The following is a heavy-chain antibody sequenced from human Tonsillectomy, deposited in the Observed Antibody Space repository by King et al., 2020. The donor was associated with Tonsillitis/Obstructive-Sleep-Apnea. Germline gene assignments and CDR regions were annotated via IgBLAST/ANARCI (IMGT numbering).Heavy chain of an antibody. D-gene: IGHD4-23*01. J-gene: IGHJ6*02. V-gene: IGHV4-31*03. CDR1: GASLRSGGYY. Sequence: QLQESGPGLVKPSQTLSLTCSVSGASLRSGGYYWTWIRQHPGKGLEWIGSIFYIATTHYNPSLKSRVSISVDTSKNQFSLILNSVTAADTAVYYCARDGGNYYYFAMDVWGRGTTVTVSS. CDR2: IFYIATT. CDR3: ARDGGNYYYFAMDV.